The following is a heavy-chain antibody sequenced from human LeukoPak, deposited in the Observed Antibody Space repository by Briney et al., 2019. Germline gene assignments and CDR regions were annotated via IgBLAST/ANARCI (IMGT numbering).Heavy chain of an antibody. CDR3: ARVSRYYDFWSGYYINWFDP. V-gene: IGHV4-59*01. D-gene: IGHD3-3*01. CDR2: IYYSGGT. Sequence: SETLSLTCTVSGGSISSYYWSWIRQPPGKGLEWIGYIYYSGGTNYNPSLKSRVTISVDTSKNQFSLKLSSVTAADTAVYYCARVSRYYDFWSGYYINWFDPWGQGTLVTVSS. J-gene: IGHJ5*02. CDR1: GGSISSYY.